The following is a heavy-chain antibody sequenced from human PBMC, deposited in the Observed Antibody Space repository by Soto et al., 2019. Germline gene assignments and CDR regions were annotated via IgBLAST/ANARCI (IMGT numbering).Heavy chain of an antibody. CDR1: GFTFTSSA. V-gene: IGHV1-58*01. Sequence: SVKVSCKASGFTFTSSAVQWVRQARGQRLEWIGWIVVGSGNTNYAQKFQERVTITRDMSTSTAYMELSSLRSEDTAVYYCAATGVEWLNGGHYYYGMDVWGQGTTVTVSS. CDR3: AATGVEWLNGGHYYYGMDV. J-gene: IGHJ6*02. CDR2: IVVGSGNT. D-gene: IGHD3-3*01.